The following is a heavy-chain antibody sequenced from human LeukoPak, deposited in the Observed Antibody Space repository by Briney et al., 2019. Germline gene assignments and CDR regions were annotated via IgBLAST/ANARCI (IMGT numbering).Heavy chain of an antibody. CDR2: ISASGSNT. Sequence: GGSLRLSXAASGFTFCSLDMGWVRQAPGKGLEWVSGISASGSNTFYADSVKSRFTISRDNSKNTLYLQMSSLRAEDTAIYYCAKDSVRSGGWFYFDNWGQGTLVSVSS. CDR1: GFTFCSLD. CDR3: AKDSVRSGGWFYFDN. V-gene: IGHV3-23*01. J-gene: IGHJ4*02. D-gene: IGHD6-19*01.